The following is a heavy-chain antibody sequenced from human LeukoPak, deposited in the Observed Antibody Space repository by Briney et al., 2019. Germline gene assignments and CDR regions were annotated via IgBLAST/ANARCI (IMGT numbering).Heavy chain of an antibody. Sequence: SETLSLTCVVYGGSFSGYYWSWIRQPPGKGLEWIGEINHSGSTNYNPSLKSRVTISVDTSKNQFSLKLSSVTAADTAVYYCARGPSIVATMFSDAFDIWGQGTMVTVSS. CDR1: GGSFSGYY. D-gene: IGHD5-12*01. CDR3: ARGPSIVATMFSDAFDI. CDR2: INHSGST. J-gene: IGHJ3*02. V-gene: IGHV4-34*01.